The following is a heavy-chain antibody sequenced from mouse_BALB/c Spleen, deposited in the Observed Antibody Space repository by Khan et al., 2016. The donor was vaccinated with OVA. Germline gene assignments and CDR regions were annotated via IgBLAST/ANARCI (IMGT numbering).Heavy chain of an antibody. V-gene: IGHV3-2*02. CDR2: ISYSGST. CDR3: ASGKLLLRYPDYFDF. Sequence: EVQLVESGPGLLKPSQSLSLTCTVTGYSITSDYAWNFIRHFPGNKLEWMAYISYSGSTNYNPSPSSRTSINRDTSKNLFFLMLNSVTTEDTATCYVASGKLLLRYPDYFDFWGQSNTLTGSS. D-gene: IGHD1-1*01. CDR1: GYSITSDYA. J-gene: IGHJ2*01.